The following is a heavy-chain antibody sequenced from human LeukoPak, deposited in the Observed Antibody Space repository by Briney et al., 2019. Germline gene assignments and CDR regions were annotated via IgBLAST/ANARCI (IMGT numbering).Heavy chain of an antibody. V-gene: IGHV3-23*01. J-gene: IGHJ3*02. Sequence: GGSLRLSCAASGFTFSSYAMSWVRQAPGKGLEWVSAISGSGGSTYYADSVKGRFTISRDNSKNTLYLQMNSLKAEDTAVYYCAKSYAVVPAAEVDIWGQGTMVTVSS. CDR1: GFTFSSYA. CDR2: ISGSGGST. CDR3: AKSYAVVPAAEVDI. D-gene: IGHD2-2*01.